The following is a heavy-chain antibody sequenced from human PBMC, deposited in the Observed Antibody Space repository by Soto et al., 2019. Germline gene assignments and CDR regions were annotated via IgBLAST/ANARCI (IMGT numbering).Heavy chain of an antibody. D-gene: IGHD4-17*01. CDR1: GYTFTSYG. Sequence: QVQLVQSGAEVKKPGASVKVSCKASGYTFTSYGISWVRQAPGQGLEWMGWISAYNGNTNYAQKLQGRVTMTTDTSTSTAYMELRSLRSDATAVYYCARDLAAVTTHRWDEYFQHWGQGTLVTVSS. CDR2: ISAYNGNT. CDR3: ARDLAAVTTHRWDEYFQH. V-gene: IGHV1-18*01. J-gene: IGHJ1*01.